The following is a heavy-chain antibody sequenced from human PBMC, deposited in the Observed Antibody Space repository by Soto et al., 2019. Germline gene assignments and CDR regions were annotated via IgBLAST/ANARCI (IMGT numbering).Heavy chain of an antibody. CDR3: ARQADRYGDGVYYYYVMDV. V-gene: IGHV4-39*01. CDR1: GGSISSSSYY. J-gene: IGHJ6*02. CDR2: IYYSGST. Sequence: PSETLSLTCTVSGGSISSSSYYWGWIRQPPGKGLEWIGSIYYSGSTYYNPSHKSRVTISVDTSKNQFSLMLSSVTAADTAVYYCARQADRYGDGVYYYYVMDVWGQGTTVTVSS. D-gene: IGHD4-17*01.